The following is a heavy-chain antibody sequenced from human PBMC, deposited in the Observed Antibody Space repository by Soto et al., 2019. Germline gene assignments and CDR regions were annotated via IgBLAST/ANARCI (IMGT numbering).Heavy chain of an antibody. CDR1: GGTFSTYA. CDR2: LIPIFGTT. CDR3: ARGVGAYSFEY. Sequence: QVQLVQSGAEVKQPGSSVKVSCKASGGTFSTYAITWVRQAPGQGLEWLGGLIPIFGTTDYARKFQGRLTITAAESTSTVFIELSSPTSEDTAVYYCARGVGAYSFEYWGQGTLVTVSS. D-gene: IGHD1-26*01. V-gene: IGHV1-69*01. J-gene: IGHJ4*02.